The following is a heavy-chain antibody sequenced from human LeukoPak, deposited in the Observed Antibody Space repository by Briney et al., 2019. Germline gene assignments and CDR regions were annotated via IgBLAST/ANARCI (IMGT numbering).Heavy chain of an antibody. CDR2: IRYDGSNK. CDR3: AKGARGYCSGGSCYPFDY. D-gene: IGHD2-15*01. V-gene: IGHV3-30*02. Sequence: PGGSLRLSCAASGFTFSSYGMHWVRQAPGKGLEWVAFIRYDGSNKYYADSVKGRFTISRDNSKNTLYLQMNSLRAEDTAVYYCAKGARGYCSGGSCYPFDYWGQGTLVTVSS. CDR1: GFTFSSYG. J-gene: IGHJ4*02.